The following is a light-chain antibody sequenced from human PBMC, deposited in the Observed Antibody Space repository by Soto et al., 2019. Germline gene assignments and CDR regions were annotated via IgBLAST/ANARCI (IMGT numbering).Light chain of an antibody. Sequence: DIPMTQSPSTLSASVGDRVTITCRASQSISSWLAWYQQKPGKAPKLLIYTASSLESGVPSRFSGSGSGTEFTLTISSLQPDDFATYYCQQYDSYSQSTFGQGTKVEIK. V-gene: IGKV1-5*03. CDR1: QSISSW. CDR3: QQYDSYSQST. J-gene: IGKJ1*01. CDR2: TAS.